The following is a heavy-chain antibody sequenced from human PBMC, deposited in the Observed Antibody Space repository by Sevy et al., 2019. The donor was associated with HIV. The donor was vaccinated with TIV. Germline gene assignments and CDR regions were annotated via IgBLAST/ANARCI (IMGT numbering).Heavy chain of an antibody. V-gene: IGHV3-66*01. CDR1: GFTVSGNY. Sequence: GGSLRLSCEASGFTVSGNYMAWVRLAPGKGLEWVSLIDSGGSKYYADSVKGRFTISRDNAKNTLYLQMKPLRAEDTALYFCARDSYYDASGYYYYYYGMDVWGQGTTVTVSS. CDR2: IDSGGSK. CDR3: ARDSYYDASGYYYYYYGMDV. J-gene: IGHJ6*02. D-gene: IGHD3-22*01.